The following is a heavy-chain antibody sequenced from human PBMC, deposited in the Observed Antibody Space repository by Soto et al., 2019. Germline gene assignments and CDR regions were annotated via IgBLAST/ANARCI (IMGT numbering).Heavy chain of an antibody. V-gene: IGHV3-48*01. J-gene: IGHJ6*03. Sequence: EVQLVESGGDLVQPGGSLRLSCAASGFTFSTYSMNWVRLAPGKGLGWISYISSGSTTIYYADSVRGRFTISRDNAKNSLYLQMNSLRAEDTAVYYCAREPYCSGGSCYSFSREYYYYMDVWGKGTTVTVSS. CDR3: AREPYCSGGSCYSFSREYYYYMDV. D-gene: IGHD2-15*01. CDR2: ISSGSTTI. CDR1: GFTFSTYS.